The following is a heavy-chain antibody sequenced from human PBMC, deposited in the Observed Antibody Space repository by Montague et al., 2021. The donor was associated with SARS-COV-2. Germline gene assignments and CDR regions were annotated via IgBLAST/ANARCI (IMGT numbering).Heavy chain of an antibody. Sequence: QSGAEVKKPGESLKISCKGSGYSFTSYWIGWVRQMPGKGLEWMGMIYPGDSDTRYSPSFQGQVTTSADKSISTAYLQWSSLKASDTAMYYCARSSNYDMLTGTNFYCEYMDVWGKGTTATVSS. D-gene: IGHD3-9*01. J-gene: IGHJ6*03. V-gene: IGHV5-51*01. CDR2: IYPGDSDT. CDR3: ARSSNYDMLTGTNFYCEYMDV. CDR1: GYSFTSYW.